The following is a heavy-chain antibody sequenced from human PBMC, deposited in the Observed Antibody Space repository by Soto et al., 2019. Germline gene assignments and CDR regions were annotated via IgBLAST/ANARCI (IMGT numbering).Heavy chain of an antibody. J-gene: IGHJ6*02. CDR2: IYDSGST. Sequence: SETLSLTCAVSGDSISRGGYSWTWIRQPPGKALEWMGNIYDSGSTTYNPSLKRRVTISVDTSKNQFPLMLTSMTGADTAVYFCARGSSSYYDYGMDVWGQGTTVTVSS. CDR1: GDSISRGGYS. CDR3: ARGSSSYYDYGMDV. D-gene: IGHD6-6*01. V-gene: IGHV4-30-2*01.